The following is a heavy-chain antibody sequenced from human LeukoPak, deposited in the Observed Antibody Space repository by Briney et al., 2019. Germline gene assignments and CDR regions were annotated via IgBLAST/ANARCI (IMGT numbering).Heavy chain of an antibody. CDR3: ARGPSTGSGWPVDY. Sequence: PGASVKVSCKASGYTFTSYGINWVRQAPGQRLEWMGWINAGNGNTKYSQKFQGRVTITRDTSASTAYMELSSLRSEDTAVYYCARGPSTGSGWPVDYWGQGTLVTVSS. V-gene: IGHV1-3*01. CDR2: INAGNGNT. CDR1: GYTFTSYG. J-gene: IGHJ4*02. D-gene: IGHD6-19*01.